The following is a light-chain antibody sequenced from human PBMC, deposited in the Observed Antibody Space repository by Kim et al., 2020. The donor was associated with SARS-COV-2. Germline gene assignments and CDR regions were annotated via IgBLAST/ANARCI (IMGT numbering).Light chain of an antibody. CDR1: QSVDSTY. CDR3: QQYDNSLWT. J-gene: IGKJ1*01. V-gene: IGKV3-20*01. CDR2: GAS. Sequence: EIVLTQSPGTLSLSPGERATLSCRASQSVDSTYLAWYQQKPGQAPRLLIYGASSRATGIPDRFSGSASGTDFTLTISRLEPEDFAVYYCQQYDNSLWTFGQGAQVDIK.